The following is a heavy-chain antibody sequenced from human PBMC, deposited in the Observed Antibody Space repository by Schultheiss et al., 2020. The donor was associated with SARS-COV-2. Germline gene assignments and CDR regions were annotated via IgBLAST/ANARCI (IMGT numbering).Heavy chain of an antibody. CDR2: IIPIFGTA. CDR3: ARDRYDFWSGYVSYWYFDL. CDR1: GGTFSSYA. Sequence: SVKVSCKASGGTFSSYAISWVRQAPGQGLEWMGGIIPIFGTANYAQKFQGRVTMTTDTSTSTAYMELRSLRSEDTAVYYCARDRYDFWSGYVSYWYFDLWGRGTLVTVSS. V-gene: IGHV1-69*05. D-gene: IGHD3-3*01. J-gene: IGHJ2*01.